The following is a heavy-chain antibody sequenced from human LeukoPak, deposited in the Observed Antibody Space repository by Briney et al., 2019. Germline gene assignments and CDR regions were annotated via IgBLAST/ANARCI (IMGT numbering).Heavy chain of an antibody. CDR2: ISYDGSNK. J-gene: IGHJ4*02. V-gene: IGHV3-30-3*01. D-gene: IGHD3-22*01. Sequence: GRSLRLSCAASGFTLSSYAMRWVRQAPGKGLEWVAVISYDGSNKYYADSVKGRFTISRDNSKNTLYLQMNSLRAEDTAVYYCARPQVPTMIVNYFDYWGQGTLVTVSS. CDR1: GFTLSSYA. CDR3: ARPQVPTMIVNYFDY.